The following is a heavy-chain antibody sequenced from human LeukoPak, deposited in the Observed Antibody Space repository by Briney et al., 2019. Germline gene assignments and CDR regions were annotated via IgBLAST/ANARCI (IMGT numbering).Heavy chain of an antibody. V-gene: IGHV3-9*01. CDR2: ISWNSGSI. Sequence: PGGSLRLSCAASGFTFDDYAMHWVRQAPGKGLEWVSGISWNSGSIGYADSVKGRFTISRDNAKNSLYLQMSSLRAEDTALYYCAKGGYCSGGSCYLDYWGQGTLVTVSS. J-gene: IGHJ4*02. D-gene: IGHD2-15*01. CDR3: AKGGYCSGGSCYLDY. CDR1: GFTFDDYA.